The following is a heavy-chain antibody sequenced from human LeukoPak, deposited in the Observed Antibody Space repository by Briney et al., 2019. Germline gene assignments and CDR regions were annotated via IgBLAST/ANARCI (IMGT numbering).Heavy chain of an antibody. Sequence: PSETLSLTCAVYGGSFSGYYWSWIRQPPGKGLEWIGYIYYSGSTNYNPSLKSRVTISVDTSKNQFSLKLSSVTAADTAVYYCARHTQATGDAFDIRGQGTMVTVSS. CDR3: ARHTQATGDAFDI. J-gene: IGHJ3*02. CDR1: GGSFSGYY. V-gene: IGHV4-59*08. CDR2: IYYSGST.